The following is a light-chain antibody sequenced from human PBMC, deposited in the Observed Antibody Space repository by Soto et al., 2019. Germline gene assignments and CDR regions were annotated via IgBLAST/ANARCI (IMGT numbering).Light chain of an antibody. CDR2: GTS. CDR3: HQYGSARS. J-gene: IGKJ2*04. CDR1: QSVSNSY. V-gene: IGKV3-20*01. Sequence: EIVLTQSPGTLSLSPGERATLSCRASQSVSNSYLAWYQQKPGQAPRLLIYGTSSRATGIPDRFSGSGSGTNCTLTMSRLEPEDFAVYYCHQYGSARSFGQGTKLEIK.